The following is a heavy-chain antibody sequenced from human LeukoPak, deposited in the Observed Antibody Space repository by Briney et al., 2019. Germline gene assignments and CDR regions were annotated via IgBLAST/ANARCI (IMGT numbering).Heavy chain of an antibody. CDR1: GFTFSSYW. Sequence: GGSLRLSCAASGFTFSSYWMHWVRQAPGKGLVWVSRINSDGSSTSYADSVKGRFTISRDNAKNTLYLQMNSLRAEDTAVCYCARDLRDAIVVVTAIPSDAFDIWGQGTMVTVSS. D-gene: IGHD2-21*02. V-gene: IGHV3-74*01. CDR3: ARDLRDAIVVVTAIPSDAFDI. J-gene: IGHJ3*02. CDR2: INSDGSST.